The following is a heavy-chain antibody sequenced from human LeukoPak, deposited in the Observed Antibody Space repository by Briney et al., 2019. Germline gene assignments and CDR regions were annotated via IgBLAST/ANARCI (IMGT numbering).Heavy chain of an antibody. CDR2: IIPIFGTA. CDR1: GDTLSSYA. D-gene: IGHD2-2*01. Sequence: GASVKVSCKASGDTLSSYAISWVRQAPGQGLEWMGGIIPIFGTANYAQKFQGRVTITADESTSTAYMELSSLRSEDTAVYYCARIYCSSTSRPPLEYWGQGTLVTASS. V-gene: IGHV1-69*13. J-gene: IGHJ4*02. CDR3: ARIYCSSTSRPPLEY.